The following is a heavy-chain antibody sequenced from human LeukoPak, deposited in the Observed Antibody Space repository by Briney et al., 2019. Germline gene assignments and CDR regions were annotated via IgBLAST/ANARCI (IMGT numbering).Heavy chain of an antibody. CDR1: GFTFTSYA. J-gene: IGHJ6*02. V-gene: IGHV3-23*01. D-gene: IGHD2-21*01. CDR2: ISGSGART. CDR3: AKADCGGECYYVMAV. Sequence: GGSLRLSCVASGFTFTSYAMTWVRQAPGKGLEWVSGISGSGARTFYGDSVKGRFTISRDNSKNTLDLQMNSLRAEDTGTYYCAKADCGGECYYVMAVWGQGTTVTVSS.